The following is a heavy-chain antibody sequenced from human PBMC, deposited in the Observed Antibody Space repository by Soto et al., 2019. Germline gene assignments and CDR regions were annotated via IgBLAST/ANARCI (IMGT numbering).Heavy chain of an antibody. CDR2: ISGSGGST. CDR1: GFTFSSYA. CDR3: AKEAPSEDIVVVVAATRLDY. D-gene: IGHD2-15*01. J-gene: IGHJ4*02. V-gene: IGHV3-23*01. Sequence: GGSLRLSCAASGFTFSSYAMSWVRQAPGKGLEWVSAISGSGGSTYYADSVKGRFTISRDNSKNTLYLQMNSLRAEDTAVYYCAKEAPSEDIVVVVAATRLDYWGQGTLVTVSS.